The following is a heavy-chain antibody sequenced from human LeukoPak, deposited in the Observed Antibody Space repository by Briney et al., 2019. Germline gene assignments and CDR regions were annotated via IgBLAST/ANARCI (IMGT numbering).Heavy chain of an antibody. CDR3: AKDRIAAAGESYYFDY. Sequence: GGSLRLSCAASGFTFSSYGMHWVRQAPGKGVEWVAFIRYDGSNKYYADSVKGRFTISRDNSKNTLYLQMNSLRAEDTAVYYCAKDRIAAAGESYYFDYWGQGTLVTVSS. J-gene: IGHJ4*02. CDR1: GFTFSSYG. D-gene: IGHD6-13*01. V-gene: IGHV3-30*02. CDR2: IRYDGSNK.